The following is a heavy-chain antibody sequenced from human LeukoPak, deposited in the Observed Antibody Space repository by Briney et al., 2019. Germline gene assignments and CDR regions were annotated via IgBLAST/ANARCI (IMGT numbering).Heavy chain of an antibody. CDR1: GFTLSSYE. Sequence: GGSLRLSCAASGFTLSSYEMNWVRQAPGKGLEWVSYVSSSGGGMLYADSVKGRFTISKDNGQNSLSLQMSSLRVEDTAVYYCARDLYGSGGDAFDIWGQGTVVTVSS. J-gene: IGHJ3*02. D-gene: IGHD3-10*01. CDR3: ARDLYGSGGDAFDI. CDR2: VSSSGGGM. V-gene: IGHV3-48*03.